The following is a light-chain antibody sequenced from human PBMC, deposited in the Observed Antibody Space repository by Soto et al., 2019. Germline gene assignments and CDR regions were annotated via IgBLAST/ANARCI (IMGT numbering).Light chain of an antibody. V-gene: IGLV1-40*01. CDR2: GNS. Sequence: HSVLTQRPSVPGAPGQRVTSSLSVSGFNIGAGDDVHWYLQLPGKAPKLLFLGNSNRPSGVPDRFSGSKSGTSASLAITGLQAEDEADYYCQSYDSSLDVVFGGGTKLTVL. CDR1: GFNIGAGDD. CDR3: QSYDSSLDVV. J-gene: IGLJ2*01.